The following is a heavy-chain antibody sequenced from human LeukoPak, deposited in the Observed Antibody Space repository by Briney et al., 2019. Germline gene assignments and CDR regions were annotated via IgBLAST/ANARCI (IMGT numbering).Heavy chain of an antibody. J-gene: IGHJ4*02. Sequence: KSSETLSLTCTVSGGSISSYYWTWIRQPPGKGLEWLGYIYYSGSTNYNPSLKSRVTISVDTSKNQFSLKLSSATAADTAVYYCARVSYDILTGYPAPLFDYWGQGTLVTVSS. CDR2: IYYSGST. CDR3: ARVSYDILTGYPAPLFDY. D-gene: IGHD3-9*01. V-gene: IGHV4-59*01. CDR1: GGSISSYY.